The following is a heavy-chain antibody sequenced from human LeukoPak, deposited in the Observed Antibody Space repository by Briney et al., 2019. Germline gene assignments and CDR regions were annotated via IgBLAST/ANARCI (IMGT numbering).Heavy chain of an antibody. CDR1: GGTFSSYT. CDR2: IIPILGIA. D-gene: IGHD3-10*01. CDR3: ARYALGWFGEG. Sequence: SVKVSCKASGGTFSSYTISWVRQAPGQGLEWMGRIIPILGIANYAQKFQGRVTITADKSTSTAYMELSSLRSEDTAVYYCARYALGWFGEGWGQGTLVTVSS. V-gene: IGHV1-69*02. J-gene: IGHJ4*02.